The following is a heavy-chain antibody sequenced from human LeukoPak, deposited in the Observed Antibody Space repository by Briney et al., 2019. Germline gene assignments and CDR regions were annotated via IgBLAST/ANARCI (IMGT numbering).Heavy chain of an antibody. CDR2: IYYSGST. J-gene: IGHJ5*02. CDR1: GGSISSYY. CDR3: ASSRIGIARPGFDL. V-gene: IGHV4-59*01. D-gene: IGHD6-13*01. Sequence: SETLSLTCTVSGGSISSYYWSWLRQPPAKGLEWMGYIYYSGSTNYNPSLKSRVTISVDTSKNQVSLKLSSVTAADTAVYYCASSRIGIARPGFDLWGQGTLVTVSS.